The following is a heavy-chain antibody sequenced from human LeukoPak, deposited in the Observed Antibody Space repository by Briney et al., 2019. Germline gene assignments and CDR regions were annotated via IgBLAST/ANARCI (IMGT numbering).Heavy chain of an antibody. CDR3: AKSVSGSGWAFLDY. Sequence: GGSLRLSCAASGFTFSSYAMSWVRQAPGKGLEWVSAISGSGGSTYYVDSVKGRFTISRDNSKNTLYLQMNSLRAEDTAVYYCAKSVSGSGWAFLDYWGQGTLVTVSS. CDR2: ISGSGGST. CDR1: GFTFSSYA. D-gene: IGHD6-19*01. J-gene: IGHJ4*02. V-gene: IGHV3-23*01.